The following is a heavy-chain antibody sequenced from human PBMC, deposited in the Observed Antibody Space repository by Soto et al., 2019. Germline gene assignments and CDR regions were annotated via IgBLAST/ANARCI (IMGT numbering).Heavy chain of an antibody. CDR3: ARDQSLGYYDSKGHYFDY. CDR2: INSDGSST. CDR1: GFTFSSYW. D-gene: IGHD3-22*01. J-gene: IGHJ4*02. Sequence: PGESLKISCAASGFTFSSYWMHWVRQAPGKGLVWVSRINSDGSSTSYADSVKGRFTISRDNAKNTLYLQMNSLRAEDTAVYYCARDQSLGYYDSKGHYFDYWGQGTLVTVSS. V-gene: IGHV3-74*01.